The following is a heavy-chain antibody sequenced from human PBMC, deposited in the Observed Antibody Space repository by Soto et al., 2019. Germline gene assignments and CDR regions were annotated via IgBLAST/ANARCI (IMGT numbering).Heavy chain of an antibody. CDR2: TYYRSKWYF. CDR3: ANGGLVRGGSHGWFDP. V-gene: IGHV6-1*01. Sequence: QVQLQQSGPGLVKPSQTLSLTCDISGDSVSGYTAGWSWISQSPSRGLDWLGRTYYRSKWYFDYGVSVNGRITINHDTSKTEFSLHLNSVTPGDTAVYDCANGGLVRGGSHGWFDPWGKGMLVTVSS. CDR1: GDSVSGYTAG. J-gene: IGHJ5*02. D-gene: IGHD3-10*01.